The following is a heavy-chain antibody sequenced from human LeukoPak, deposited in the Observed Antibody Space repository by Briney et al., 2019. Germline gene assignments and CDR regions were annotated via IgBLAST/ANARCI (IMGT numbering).Heavy chain of an antibody. CDR2: IYHSGST. CDR3: ARLNYYDSSGYSPDAFDI. V-gene: IGHV4-59*08. CDR1: GGSISSYH. J-gene: IGHJ3*02. Sequence: SETLSLTCTVSGGSISSYHWSWIRQPPGKGLEWIGYIYHSGSTNYNPSLKSRVTISVDTSKNQFSLKLSSVTAADTAVYYCARLNYYDSSGYSPDAFDIWGQGTMVTVSS. D-gene: IGHD3-22*01.